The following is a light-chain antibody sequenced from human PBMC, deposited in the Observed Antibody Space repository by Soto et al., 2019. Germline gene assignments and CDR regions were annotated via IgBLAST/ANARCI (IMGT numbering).Light chain of an antibody. Sequence: DIQMTQSPSSLSASVGDRVTITCQASHDITSYLNWYQHKPGKAPKLLIYDASILEAGVPSRFSGSGAGTDFTFTSSILQAEDVATYYCQKCDYLPIFGPGTTVDFK. CDR2: DAS. CDR1: HDITSY. V-gene: IGKV1-33*01. J-gene: IGKJ3*01. CDR3: QKCDYLPI.